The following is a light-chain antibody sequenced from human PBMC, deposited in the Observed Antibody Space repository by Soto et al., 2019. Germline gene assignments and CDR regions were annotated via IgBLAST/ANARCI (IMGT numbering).Light chain of an antibody. CDR1: SSNIGNNY. J-gene: IGLJ1*01. Sequence: QAVVTQPPSVSAAPGQKVTISCSGSSSNIGNNYVSWYQQLPGTAPKLLIYDNNKRPSGIPDRFSGSKSGTSATLGITGLQTGDEADYYCGTWDSSLSAGYVFGTGTQLTVL. CDR2: DNN. V-gene: IGLV1-51*01. CDR3: GTWDSSLSAGYV.